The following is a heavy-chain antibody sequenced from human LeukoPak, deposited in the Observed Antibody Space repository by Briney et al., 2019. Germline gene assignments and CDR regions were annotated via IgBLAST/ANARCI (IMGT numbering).Heavy chain of an antibody. Sequence: GGSLRLSCAASGFTFSSYGMSWVRQAPGKGLEWVSAISDSVTSTYYADSVKGRFTISRANSKNTLYLQMNSLRAEDTAVYYCAKRSDYGVNSNYFDYWGQGTLVTVS. J-gene: IGHJ4*02. CDR3: AKRSDYGVNSNYFDY. V-gene: IGHV3-23*01. D-gene: IGHD4-23*01. CDR1: GFTFSSYG. CDR2: ISDSVTST.